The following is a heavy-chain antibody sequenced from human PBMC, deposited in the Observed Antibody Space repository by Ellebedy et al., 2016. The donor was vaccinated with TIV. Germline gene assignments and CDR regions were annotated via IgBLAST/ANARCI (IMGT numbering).Heavy chain of an antibody. CDR1: EFIFSSYW. V-gene: IGHV3-53*01. D-gene: IGHD6-13*01. Sequence: PGGSLRLSCAASEFIFSSYWMSWVRQAPGKGLEWVSVIYSGGSTYYADSVKGRFTISRDNSKNTLYLQMNSLRAEDTAVYYCARDLSIAAAGTLAGDYWGQGTLVTVSS. J-gene: IGHJ4*02. CDR2: IYSGGST. CDR3: ARDLSIAAAGTLAGDY.